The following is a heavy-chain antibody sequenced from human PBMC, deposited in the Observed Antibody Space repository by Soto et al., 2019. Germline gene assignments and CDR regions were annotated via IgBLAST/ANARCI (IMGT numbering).Heavy chain of an antibody. CDR1: GFTFRSYA. Sequence: HPGGSLRLSCAASGFTFRSYAMSWVRQAPGKGLEWVSAISGSGGSTYYADSVKGRFTISRDNSKNTLYLQMNSLRAEDTAVYYCAKPLKEMATILFSEYYYYGMDVWGQGTTVTVSS. V-gene: IGHV3-23*01. J-gene: IGHJ6*02. D-gene: IGHD5-12*01. CDR3: AKPLKEMATILFSEYYYYGMDV. CDR2: ISGSGGST.